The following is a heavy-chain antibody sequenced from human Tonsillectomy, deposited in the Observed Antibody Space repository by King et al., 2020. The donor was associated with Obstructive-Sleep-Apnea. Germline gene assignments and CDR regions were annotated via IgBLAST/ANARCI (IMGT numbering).Heavy chain of an antibody. D-gene: IGHD3-10*01. J-gene: IGHJ4*02. CDR2: ISWDGDDT. CDR1: GFTFDDYA. V-gene: IGHV3-43D*03. Sequence: GQLVQSGGVVVQPGGSLRVSCAASGFTFDDYAMHWVRQAPGKGLEWVSLISWDGDDTTYADSVKGRFTISRDNSKNSLYLQMNSLRAEDTALYYCATGIVTGSYQFEYWGQGTLVTVSS. CDR3: ATGIVTGSYQFEY.